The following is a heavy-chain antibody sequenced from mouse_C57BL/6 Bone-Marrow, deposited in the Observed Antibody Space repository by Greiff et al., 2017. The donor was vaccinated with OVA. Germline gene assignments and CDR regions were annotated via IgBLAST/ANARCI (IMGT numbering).Heavy chain of an antibody. CDR2: ISNGGGST. V-gene: IGHV5-12*01. Sequence: EVQGVESGGGLVQPGGSLKLSCAASGFTFSDYYMYWVRQTPEKRLEWVAYISNGGGSTYYPDTVKGRFTISRDNAKNTLYLQMSRLKSEDTAMYYCARRVRGAMDYWGQGTSVTVSS. J-gene: IGHJ4*01. CDR1: GFTFSDYY. D-gene: IGHD2-2*01. CDR3: ARRVRGAMDY.